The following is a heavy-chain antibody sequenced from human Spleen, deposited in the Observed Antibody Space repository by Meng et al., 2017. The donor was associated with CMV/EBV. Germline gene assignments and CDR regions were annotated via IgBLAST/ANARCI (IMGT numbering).Heavy chain of an antibody. D-gene: IGHD6-19*01. CDR2: INPNSGGT. CDR3: ASGEGLPPYSSGWYSVY. J-gene: IGHJ4*02. V-gene: IGHV1-2*02. Sequence: STFTGYDVHWVRQATGQGLEWMGWINPNSGGTNYAQKFQGRVTMTRDTSISTAYMELSRLRSDDTAVYYCASGEGLPPYSSGWYSVYWGQGTLVTVSS. CDR1: STFTGYD.